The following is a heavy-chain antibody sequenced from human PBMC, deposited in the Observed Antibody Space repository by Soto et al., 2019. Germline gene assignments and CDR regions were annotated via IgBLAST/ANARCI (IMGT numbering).Heavy chain of an antibody. CDR3: ATFGVSSKNWSAGY. D-gene: IGHD3-10*01. J-gene: IGHJ4*01. V-gene: IGHV4-30-4*01. CDR1: GYSISTADYY. CDR2: IDYRGNT. Sequence: SETLSLTCTVSGYSISTADYYWSWIRQPPGKGLEWIGSIDYRGNTYYNPSLKSRLTISLDTSKSQFSLKLSSVSAADTAVYYCATFGVSSKNWSAGYWGQGTLVTVTS.